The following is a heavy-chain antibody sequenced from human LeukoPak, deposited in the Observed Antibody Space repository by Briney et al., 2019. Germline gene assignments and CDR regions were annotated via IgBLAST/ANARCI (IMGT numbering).Heavy chain of an antibody. V-gene: IGHV4-59*01. CDR2: ISNNGTT. Sequence: PSETLSLTCSVSGGSITSYFVSWLRQSPGKGLDWIGYISNNGTTNYNPSLKSRVTISVDTSKRQFSLRLSSVSAADTAIYYCARDISARRGNWFDHWGQGILLTVSS. CDR1: GGSITSYF. J-gene: IGHJ5*02. D-gene: IGHD3-9*01. CDR3: ARDISARRGNWFDH.